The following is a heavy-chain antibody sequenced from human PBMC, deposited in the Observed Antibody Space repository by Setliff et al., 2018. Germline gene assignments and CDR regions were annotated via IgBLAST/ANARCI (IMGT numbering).Heavy chain of an antibody. CDR1: GGTFSSYA. Sequence: ASVKVSCKASGGTFSSYAISWVRQAPGQGLEWMGWINPNSGNTNYAQKLQGRVTMTTDTSTSTAYMELRSLRSDDTAVYYCARGFSKFYYYYYYYMDVWGKGTTVTVSS. V-gene: IGHV1-18*01. J-gene: IGHJ6*03. D-gene: IGHD3-3*01. CDR3: ARGFSKFYYYYYYYMDV. CDR2: INPNSGNT.